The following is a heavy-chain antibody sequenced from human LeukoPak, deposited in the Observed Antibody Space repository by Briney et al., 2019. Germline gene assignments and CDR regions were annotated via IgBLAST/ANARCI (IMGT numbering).Heavy chain of an antibody. Sequence: GGSLRLSCAASGFTFSSYAMHWVRQAPGKGLEWVAVISYDGSNKYYADSVKGRLTISRDNSKNTLYLQTNSLRAEDTAVYYCARTHGSSGGVTPGDYYYYYGMDVWGQGTTVTVSS. CDR1: GFTFSSYA. D-gene: IGHD4-23*01. CDR3: ARTHGSSGGVTPGDYYYYYGMDV. J-gene: IGHJ6*02. CDR2: ISYDGSNK. V-gene: IGHV3-30*04.